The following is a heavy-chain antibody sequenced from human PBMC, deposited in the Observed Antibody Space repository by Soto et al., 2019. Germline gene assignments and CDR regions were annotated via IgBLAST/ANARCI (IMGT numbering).Heavy chain of an antibody. V-gene: IGHV1-8*01. J-gene: IGHJ4*02. CDR2: LSPNSSNT. CDR3: GSSDPKGRID. CDR1: GYTFTNFD. D-gene: IGHD2-2*01. Sequence: ASVKVSCKASGYTFTNFDINWVRQASGQGLEWMGWLSPNSSNTGYAQKFQGRLTMTRDTSINTAYMELSDLTSEDTALYYYGSSDPKGRIDWGQGTLVTVSS.